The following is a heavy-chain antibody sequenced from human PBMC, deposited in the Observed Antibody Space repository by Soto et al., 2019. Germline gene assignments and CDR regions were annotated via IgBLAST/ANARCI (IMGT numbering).Heavy chain of an antibody. D-gene: IGHD3-16*02. Sequence: GGSLRLSCAASGFTFSNAWMNWVRQAPGKGLEWVSYISSSGSTIYYADSVKGRFTISRDNAKNSLYLQMNSLRAEDTAVYYCARAVYDYMWGSYRYPPYYIDFWGQGTRVTVSS. CDR1: GFTFSNAW. V-gene: IGHV3-11*01. CDR2: ISSSGSTI. CDR3: ARAVYDYMWGSYRYPPYYIDF. J-gene: IGHJ4*02.